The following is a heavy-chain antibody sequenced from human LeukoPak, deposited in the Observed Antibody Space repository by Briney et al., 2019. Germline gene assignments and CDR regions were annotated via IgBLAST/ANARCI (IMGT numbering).Heavy chain of an antibody. D-gene: IGHD3-10*01. V-gene: IGHV3-23*01. J-gene: IGHJ4*02. CDR2: FSGSGGST. CDR1: GFTFSSYE. Sequence: GGSLRLSCAASGFTFSSYEMNWVRQAPGKGLEWVSTFSGSGGSTYYADSVKGRFTISRDNSKNTLYLQMNSLRAEDTAVYYCARVSTVRGREFDYWGQGTLVTVSS. CDR3: ARVSTVRGREFDY.